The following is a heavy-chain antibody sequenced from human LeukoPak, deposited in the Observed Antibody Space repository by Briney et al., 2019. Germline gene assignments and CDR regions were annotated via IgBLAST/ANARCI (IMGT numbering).Heavy chain of an antibody. V-gene: IGHV4-39*01. CDR3: ARPIPPPRYYGDYPPLGDGMDV. D-gene: IGHD4-17*01. CDR2: VYYSGST. J-gene: IGHJ6*02. CDR1: GGSISSSSYY. Sequence: PSETLSLTCTVSGGSISSSSYYWGWIRQPPGKGLEWIGRVYYSGSTYYNPSLKSRVTISVDTSKNQFSLKLSSVTAADTAVYYCARPIPPPRYYGDYPPLGDGMDVWGQGTTVTVSS.